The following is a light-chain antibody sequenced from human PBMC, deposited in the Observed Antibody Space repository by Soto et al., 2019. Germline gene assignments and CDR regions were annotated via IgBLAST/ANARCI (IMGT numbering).Light chain of an antibody. CDR1: QSVGYH. CDR3: QQRSNWPPVT. V-gene: IGKV3-11*01. J-gene: IGKJ4*01. Sequence: EIVLTQSPGTLSLSAGERATLSCRASQSVGYHLAWYQQKPGQAPRLLIYDASNRATGIPARFSGSGSGTDFTLAISSLEPEDFAVYYCQQRSNWPPVTFGGGTKVDI. CDR2: DAS.